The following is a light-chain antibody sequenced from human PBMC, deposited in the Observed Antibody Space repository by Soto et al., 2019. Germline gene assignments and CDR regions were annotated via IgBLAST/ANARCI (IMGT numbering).Light chain of an antibody. J-gene: IGKJ3*01. CDR1: QSVSSY. Sequence: EIVLTQSPATLSLSPGERATLSCRASQSVSSYLAWYQQKPGQAPRLLIYDASNRATGIPARFSGSGSGTDFTLTISTLEPEYFAVYYRLQLNNAPRSLSFGPGTKVTIK. CDR3: LQLNNAPRSLS. CDR2: DAS. V-gene: IGKV3-11*01.